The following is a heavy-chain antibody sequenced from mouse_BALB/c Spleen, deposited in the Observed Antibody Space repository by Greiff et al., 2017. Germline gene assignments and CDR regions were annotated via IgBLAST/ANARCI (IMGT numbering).Heavy chain of an antibody. Sequence: VQLQQSGPELVKPGASVKISCKASGFSITDYFMNWVKQSPGQSLEWIGRINPYNGDTEYNQKFKGKATLTVDKSSSTAHMELLSLTSEDSAVYYCGNGNSRAWFAYWGQGTLVTVSA. V-gene: IGHV1-37*01. CDR2: INPYNGDT. J-gene: IGHJ3*01. D-gene: IGHD2-1*01. CDR1: GFSITDYF. CDR3: GNGNSRAWFAY.